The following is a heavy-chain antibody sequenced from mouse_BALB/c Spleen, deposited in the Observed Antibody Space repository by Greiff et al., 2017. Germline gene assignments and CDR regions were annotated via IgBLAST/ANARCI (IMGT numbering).Heavy chain of an antibody. CDR1: GFNIKDTY. CDR3: ARDPWFAY. V-gene: IGHV14-3*02. Sequence: EVQLQQSGAELVKPGASVKLSCTASGFNIKDTYMHWVKQRPEQGLEWIGRIDTANGNTKYDPKFQGKATITADTSSNTAYLQLSSLTSEDTAVYYCARDPWFAYWGQGTLVTVSA. CDR2: IDTANGNT. J-gene: IGHJ3*01.